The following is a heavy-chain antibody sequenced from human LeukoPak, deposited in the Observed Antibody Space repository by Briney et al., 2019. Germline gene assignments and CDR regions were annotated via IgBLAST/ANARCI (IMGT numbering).Heavy chain of an antibody. D-gene: IGHD1-1*01. CDR3: AKGNWRYFDY. V-gene: IGHV3-23*01. J-gene: IGHJ4*02. Sequence: GGSLRLSCAVSGLTFSDYRMSWVRQAPGKGLEWVSAISGSGGSTYYADSVKGRFTISRDNSKNTLYLQMNSLGADDTAVYYCAKGNWRYFDYWGQGTLVTVSS. CDR1: GLTFSDYR. CDR2: ISGSGGST.